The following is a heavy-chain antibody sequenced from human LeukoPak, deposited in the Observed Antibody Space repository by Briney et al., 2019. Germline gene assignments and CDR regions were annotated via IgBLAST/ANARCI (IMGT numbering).Heavy chain of an antibody. Sequence: GGSLRLSCAASGFTVSSNYMSWVRQAPGKGLEWVSVIYSGGSTYYADSVKGRFTISRDNSKNTLYLQMNSLRAEDTAVYYCARDGGGYTYYGMDVWGQGTTVTVSS. CDR1: GFTVSSNY. D-gene: IGHD5-18*01. CDR2: IYSGGST. V-gene: IGHV3-66*01. J-gene: IGHJ6*02. CDR3: ARDGGGYTYYGMDV.